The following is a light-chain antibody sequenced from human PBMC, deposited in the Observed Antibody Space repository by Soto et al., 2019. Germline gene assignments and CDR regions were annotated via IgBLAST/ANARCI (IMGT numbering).Light chain of an antibody. Sequence: QSALTQPASVSGSPGQSITISCAGTRSDNGASNSVSWYQHLPGRSPTLIIYEATNRPSGVSERFSGSKAGDTASLTISGLQADDEAEYFCISYKTDDTFVFGSGTMSPS. CDR3: ISYKTDDTFV. CDR1: RSDNGASNS. CDR2: EAT. V-gene: IGLV2-14*01. J-gene: IGLJ1*01.